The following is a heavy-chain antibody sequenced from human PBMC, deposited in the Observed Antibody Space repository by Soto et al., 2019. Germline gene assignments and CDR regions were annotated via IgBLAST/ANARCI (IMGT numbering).Heavy chain of an antibody. CDR2: IYHSGST. J-gene: IGHJ6*02. V-gene: IGHV4-30-2*01. Sequence: TMSLTCAVSGGSISSGCYSWSWLRKPPGKGLEWIGYIYHSGSTKYNPSLKSRVTVSVDRSKNQFSLNLISVTAADTAVYYCARGPVRKYYGAGTYNNYYFGMDVWGQGTTVTVSS. CDR3: ARGPVRKYYGAGTYNNYYFGMDV. CDR1: GGSISSGCYS. D-gene: IGHD3-10*01.